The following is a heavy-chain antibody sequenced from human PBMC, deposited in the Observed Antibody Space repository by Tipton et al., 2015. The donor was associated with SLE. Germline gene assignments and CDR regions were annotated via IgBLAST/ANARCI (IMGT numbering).Heavy chain of an antibody. Sequence: TLSLTCAVYGGSFSGYYWSWIRQPPGKGLEWIGYIYTSGSTNYNPSLKSRVTISVDTSKNQFSLKLSSVTAADTAVYYCARDLQLWSHHFDYWGQGTLVTVSS. D-gene: IGHD5-18*01. CDR2: IYTSGST. CDR3: ARDLQLWSHHFDY. CDR1: GGSFSGYY. J-gene: IGHJ4*02. V-gene: IGHV4-4*08.